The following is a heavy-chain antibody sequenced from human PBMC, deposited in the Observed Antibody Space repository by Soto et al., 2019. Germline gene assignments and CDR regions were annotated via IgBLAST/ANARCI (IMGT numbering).Heavy chain of an antibody. J-gene: IGHJ3*02. D-gene: IGHD2-21*02. CDR2: ISYSGNA. CDR1: GDSISGLTYF. Sequence: QVQLQESGPGLVNPSQTLSLTCTVSGDSISGLTYFWSWIRQHPGKGLEWLGYISYSGNAYYNPSLKRRVLISVDTSRNQFSLRLGSVTAADTAVYHCATYWGAGDDAKGFHIWGQGTVVTVSS. V-gene: IGHV4-31*03. CDR3: ATYWGAGDDAKGFHI.